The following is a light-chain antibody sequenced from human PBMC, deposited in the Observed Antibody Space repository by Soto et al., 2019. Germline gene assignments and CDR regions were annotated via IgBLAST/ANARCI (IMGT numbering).Light chain of an antibody. CDR2: AAS. Sequence: DIHMTQSPSALSSSVGDTVTITCRASQDIKNYLAWFQQKPGQAPKSLIFAASSLQSGAPSRFIGSGSGTDFTLTISSLQAEDFATYFCQQYHSYPLSFGGGTKVEIK. CDR3: QQYHSYPLS. CDR1: QDIKNY. J-gene: IGKJ4*01. V-gene: IGKV1-16*01.